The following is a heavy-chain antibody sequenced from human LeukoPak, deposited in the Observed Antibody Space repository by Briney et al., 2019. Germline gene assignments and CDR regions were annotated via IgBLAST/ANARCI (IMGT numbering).Heavy chain of an antibody. CDR1: GFTFSSYA. V-gene: IGHV3-23*01. CDR3: AKEGSRYCSSTSCYYFDY. D-gene: IGHD2-2*01. J-gene: IGHJ4*02. Sequence: GGSLRLSCAASGFTFSSYAMSWVRQAPGKGLEWVSAISGSGGSTYYADSVKGRFTISRDNSKNTLYLQMNSLRAEDTAVYYCAKEGSRYCSSTSCYYFDYWGQGTLVTVSS. CDR2: ISGSGGST.